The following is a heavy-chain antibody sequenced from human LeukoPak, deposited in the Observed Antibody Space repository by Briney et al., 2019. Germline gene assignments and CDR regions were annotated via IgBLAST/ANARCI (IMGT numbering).Heavy chain of an antibody. D-gene: IGHD5-12*01. V-gene: IGHV1-8*01. CDR2: MNPNSGNT. J-gene: IGHJ4*02. Sequence: PSVKVSCKASGYTFTSYDINWVRQATGQGLEWMGWMNPNSGNTGYAQKFQGRVTMTRNTSISTAYMELSSLRSEDTAVYYCARGLETKGGYDFDYWGQGTLVTVSS. CDR3: ARGLETKGGYDFDY. CDR1: GYTFTSYD.